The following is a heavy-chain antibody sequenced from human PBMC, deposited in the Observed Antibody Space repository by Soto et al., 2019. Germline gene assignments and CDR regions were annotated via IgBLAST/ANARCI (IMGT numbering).Heavy chain of an antibody. CDR3: ASSRVVTTYFDY. Sequence: QLQLQESGSRLVKPSQTLSLTCAVSGVSISRAGYAWSWIRQSPGKGLEWIGYIYNIGSTFYNPSLKSRLTISVDRSKNQLSLQLNSVTAADTAVYYCASSRVVTTYFDYWGQGTLVTVSS. CDR2: IYNIGST. D-gene: IGHD2-21*02. J-gene: IGHJ4*02. CDR1: GVSISRAGYA. V-gene: IGHV4-30-2*06.